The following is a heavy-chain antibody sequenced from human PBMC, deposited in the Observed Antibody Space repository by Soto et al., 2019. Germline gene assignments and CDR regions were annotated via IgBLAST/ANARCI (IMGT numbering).Heavy chain of an antibody. V-gene: IGHV3-15*01. D-gene: IGHD3-16*01. CDR3: MTAPGLNVLF. CDR1: GFTFIDAW. J-gene: IGHJ4*02. Sequence: EVQLVESGGGLVKPGGSRRLSCVGSGFTFIDAWMSWVRQAPGKGLEWVGRLKSETDGGTADYAAPVEGRFNISRDDSKYTLYLQMNSLKGEDTAVYYCMTAPGLNVLFWGQGALVTVSS. CDR2: LKSETDGGTA.